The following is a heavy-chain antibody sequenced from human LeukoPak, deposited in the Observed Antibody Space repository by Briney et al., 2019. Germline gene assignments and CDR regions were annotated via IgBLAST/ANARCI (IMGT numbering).Heavy chain of an antibody. J-gene: IGHJ4*02. CDR1: GFTFSSYA. Sequence: GGSLRLSCAASGFTFSSYAMSWVRQAPGKGLEWVSAISGSGGSTYYADSVKGRFTISRDNSKNTLYLQMNNLRVDDTAVYYCVKKGQADDYGNPDWGQGALVTLSP. CDR3: VKKGQADDYGNPD. CDR2: ISGSGGST. D-gene: IGHD4-17*01. V-gene: IGHV3-23*01.